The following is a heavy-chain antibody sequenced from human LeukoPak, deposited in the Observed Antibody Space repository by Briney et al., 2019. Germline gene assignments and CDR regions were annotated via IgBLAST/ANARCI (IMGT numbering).Heavy chain of an antibody. CDR1: GYTFTSYN. Sequence: EASVKVSXKASGYTFTSYNINWVRQAPGQGLEWLAWMHPNNGDTGYAQKFQDRVTVTSNTSISTAYMELRSLTSEDTAVYYCARELIVLEPAARRYNYYMDVWGIGTTVSVSS. D-gene: IGHD2-2*01. J-gene: IGHJ6*03. CDR2: MHPNNGDT. CDR3: ARELIVLEPAARRYNYYMDV. V-gene: IGHV1-8*03.